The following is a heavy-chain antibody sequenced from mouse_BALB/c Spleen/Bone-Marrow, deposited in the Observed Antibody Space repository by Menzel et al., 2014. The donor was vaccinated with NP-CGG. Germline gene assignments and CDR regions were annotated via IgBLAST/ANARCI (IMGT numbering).Heavy chain of an antibody. CDR2: ISCYNGAS. D-gene: IGHD2-1*01. Sequence: VVKTGASVKISCKASGYSFTGYYMHWIKQSHGKSLEWIGYISCYNGASGYNQKFKGKATFTVDTSPTIAYMQFNSLTSEDSAVYYCARRRDGTNYFDYWGQGTTLTVSS. CDR3: ARRRDGTNYFDY. J-gene: IGHJ2*01. V-gene: IGHV1S34*01. CDR1: GYSFTGYY.